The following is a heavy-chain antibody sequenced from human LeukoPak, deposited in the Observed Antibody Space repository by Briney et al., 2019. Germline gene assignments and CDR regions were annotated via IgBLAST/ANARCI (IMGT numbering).Heavy chain of an antibody. D-gene: IGHD2-15*01. CDR2: VSFSGST. CDR1: GGSFSGYY. J-gene: IGHJ6*02. V-gene: IGHV4-59*08. CDR3: ALYCRLSSNCGYYGMDV. Sequence: SETLSLTCAVYGGSFSGYYWSWIRQPPGKGLEWIGEVSFSGSTNYNPSLTSRVTISADTSKNQFSLKLTSVTAADTAVYYRALYCRLSSNCGYYGMDVWGQGTTVTVSS.